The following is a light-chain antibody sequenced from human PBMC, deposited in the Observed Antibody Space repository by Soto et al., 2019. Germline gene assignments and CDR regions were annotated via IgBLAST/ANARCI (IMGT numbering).Light chain of an antibody. J-gene: IGKJ4*01. Sequence: IVMTQSPATLSVAPGGRVTFSCRASQGISKKVAWYQHKPGQPPRLLISAVSTGATGVPARFSGSGSGTEFTLSINCRQSEDCATYSCQQSHTWPVTFGGGTKVELK. CDR2: AVS. CDR3: QQSHTWPVT. V-gene: IGKV3-15*01. CDR1: QGISKK.